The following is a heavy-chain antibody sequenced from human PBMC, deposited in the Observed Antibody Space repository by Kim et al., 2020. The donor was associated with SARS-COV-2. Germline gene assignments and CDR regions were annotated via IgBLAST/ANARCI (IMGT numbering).Heavy chain of an antibody. CDR3: TTEEVWFGELFFDY. CDR1: GFTFSNAW. Sequence: GGSLRLSCAASGFTFSNAWMSWVRQAPGKGLEWVGRIKSKTDGGTTDYAAPVKGRFTISRDDSKNTLYLQMNSLKTEDTAVYYCTTEEVWFGELFFDYWGQGTLVTVSS. J-gene: IGHJ4*02. D-gene: IGHD3-10*01. CDR2: IKSKTDGGTT. V-gene: IGHV3-15*01.